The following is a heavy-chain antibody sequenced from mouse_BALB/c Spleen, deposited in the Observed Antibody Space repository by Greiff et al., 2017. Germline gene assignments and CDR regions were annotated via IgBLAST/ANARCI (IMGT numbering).Heavy chain of an antibody. D-gene: IGHD2-1*01. CDR2: IDPFNGGT. CDR3: ARKDYGNYDFDY. J-gene: IGHJ2*01. Sequence: VHVKQSGPELMKPGASVKISCKASGYSFTSYYMHWVKQSHGKSLEWIGYIDPFNGGTSYNQKFKGKATLTVDKSSSTAYMHLSSLTSEDSAVYYCARKDYGNYDFDYWGQGTTLTVSS. CDR1: GYSFTSYY. V-gene: IGHV1S135*01.